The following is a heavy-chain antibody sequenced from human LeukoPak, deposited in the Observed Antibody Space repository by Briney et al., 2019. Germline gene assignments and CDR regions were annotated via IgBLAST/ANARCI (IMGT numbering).Heavy chain of an antibody. D-gene: IGHD5-18*01. CDR3: ATGDEDSPMNFYH. Sequence: GGSLRLSCAASGFMFDDYTMHWVRQAPGKGLQWVSLINWDGGSTYYDASVKGRFTVSRDNSKNSLYLNSLRTEDTAFYYCATGDEDSPMNFYHWGQGTLVTVSS. J-gene: IGHJ4*02. CDR1: GFMFDDYT. CDR2: INWDGGST. V-gene: IGHV3-43*01.